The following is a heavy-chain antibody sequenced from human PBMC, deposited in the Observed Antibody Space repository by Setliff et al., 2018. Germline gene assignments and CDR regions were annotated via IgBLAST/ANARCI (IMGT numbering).Heavy chain of an antibody. CDR3: ARVPRLEWLLPTFDS. CDR1: GYTFTSYG. D-gene: IGHD3-3*01. V-gene: IGHV1-18*01. Sequence: ASVKVSCKASGYTFTSYGISWVRQAPGQGLEWMGWLSAYNGNTNYVQNLQGRVTMTMDTSTSTAYMELRSLTSDDTAVYYCARVPRLEWLLPTFDSWGQGTLVTVSS. J-gene: IGHJ4*02. CDR2: LSAYNGNT.